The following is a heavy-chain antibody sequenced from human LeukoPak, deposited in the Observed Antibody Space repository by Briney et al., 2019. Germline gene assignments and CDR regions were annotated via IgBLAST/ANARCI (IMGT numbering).Heavy chain of an antibody. CDR1: GCSISSSSYY. Sequence: SGTLSLTCTVSGCSISSSSYYWGWMRPPPGKGLVWIGRIYYSGRTYYNTSRKRRVTISVDTSKNLFSLQLSSVTAADTAVYYCARQILYYDSSGYYSSPKYYFDYWGQGTLVTVSS. J-gene: IGHJ4*02. D-gene: IGHD3-22*01. CDR2: IYYSGRT. CDR3: ARQILYYDSSGYYSSPKYYFDY. V-gene: IGHV4-39*01.